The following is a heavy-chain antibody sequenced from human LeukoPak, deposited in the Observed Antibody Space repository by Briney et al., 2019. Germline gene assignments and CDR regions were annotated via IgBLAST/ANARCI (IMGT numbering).Heavy chain of an antibody. CDR2: ISYDGSNK. D-gene: IGHD3-10*01. J-gene: IGHJ5*02. CDR1: GFTFSSYA. V-gene: IGHV3-30-3*01. CDR3: ARGSRFGELFNSYQPNWFDP. Sequence: PGGSLRLSCAASGFTFSSYAMSWVRQAPGKGLEWVAVISYDGSNKYYADSVKGRFTISRDNSKNTLYLQMNSLRAEDTAVYYCARGSRFGELFNSYQPNWFDPWGQGTLVTVSS.